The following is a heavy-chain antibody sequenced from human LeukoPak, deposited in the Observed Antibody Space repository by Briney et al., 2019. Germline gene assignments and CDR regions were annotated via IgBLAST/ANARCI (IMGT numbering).Heavy chain of an antibody. CDR3: AKDRLNGYNRPMTFDI. CDR1: GFTFGSYT. CDR2: ISGSGDNT. V-gene: IGHV3-23*01. J-gene: IGHJ3*02. D-gene: IGHD5-24*01. Sequence: PGGSLRLSCAASGFTFGSYTMNWVRQAPGKGLEWVSGISGSGDNTYYADSVKGRFTISRDKFKNTLYLQMNSLRAEDTAVYYCAKDRLNGYNRPMTFDIWGQGTMVTVSS.